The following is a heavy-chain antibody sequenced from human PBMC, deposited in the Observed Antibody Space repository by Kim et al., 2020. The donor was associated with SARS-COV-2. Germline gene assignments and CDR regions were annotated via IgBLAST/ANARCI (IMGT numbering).Heavy chain of an antibody. J-gene: IGHJ6*02. V-gene: IGHV7-4-1*02. CDR3: ARVSGLYYYGLDV. Sequence: ASVKVSCKAFGYTFTNYAINWVRQAPGQGLEWMGWINTYTGNSTFAQGFTGRVVFSLDTSVSTTYLQISSLKPEDTAVFYCARVSGLYYYGLDVWVQGTT. D-gene: IGHD6-25*01. CDR1: GYTFTNYA. CDR2: INTYTGNS.